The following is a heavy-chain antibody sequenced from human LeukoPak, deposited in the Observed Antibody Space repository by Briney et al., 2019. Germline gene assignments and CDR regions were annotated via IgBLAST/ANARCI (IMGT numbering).Heavy chain of an antibody. Sequence: SETLSLTXTVSGGSISSGDYYWSWIRQPPGKGLEWIGYIYYSGSTYYNPSLKSRVTISVDTSKNQFSLKLSSVTAADTAVYYCAIMWELRPRHPFDIWGQGTMVTVSS. CDR1: GGSISSGDYY. CDR3: AIMWELRPRHPFDI. J-gene: IGHJ3*02. V-gene: IGHV4-30-4*08. D-gene: IGHD1-26*01. CDR2: IYYSGST.